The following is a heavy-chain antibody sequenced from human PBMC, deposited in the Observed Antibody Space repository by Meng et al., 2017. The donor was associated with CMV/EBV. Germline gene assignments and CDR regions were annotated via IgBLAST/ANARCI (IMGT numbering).Heavy chain of an antibody. Sequence: SETLSLTCTVSGYSISSGYYWGWIRQPPGKGLEWIGSIYHSGSTYYNPSLKSRVTISVDTSKNQFSLKVSPVTTADTAMYYCARDRNRNLDYWGQGTLVTVSS. V-gene: IGHV4-38-2*02. J-gene: IGHJ4*02. CDR1: GYSISSGYY. CDR2: IYHSGST. CDR3: ARDRNRNLDY.